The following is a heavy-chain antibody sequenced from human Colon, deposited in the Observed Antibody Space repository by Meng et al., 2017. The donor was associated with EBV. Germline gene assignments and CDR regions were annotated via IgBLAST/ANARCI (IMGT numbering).Heavy chain of an antibody. CDR3: LRGSGGSV. D-gene: IGHD3-10*01. V-gene: IGHV4-4*02. CDR1: GDSITTRTC. CDR2: TPHRGSS. J-gene: IGHJ1*01. Sequence: QVQSLGSGPPLAEPSETLSLPRSVSGDSITTRTCWAWFRPPPGKGLEWIGETPHRGSSAYNPSLKSRVSMSIDKSKNQFSLKLTSVTAADTAVYHCLRGSGGSVWGQGTLVTVSS.